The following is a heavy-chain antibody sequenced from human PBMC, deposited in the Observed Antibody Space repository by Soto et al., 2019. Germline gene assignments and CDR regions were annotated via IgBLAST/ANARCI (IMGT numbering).Heavy chain of an antibody. CDR2: IIPILGIT. J-gene: IGHJ3*02. CDR1: GGTFSSYT. CDR3: ARWIDGAFDI. Sequence: SVKFSCKASGGTFSSYTISWVRQAPGQGLEWKGRIIPILGITNYAQNFQGRVTITADKSTSTAYMELSSLRSEDTAVYYCARWIDGAFDIWGQGTMVTVSS. V-gene: IGHV1-69*02. D-gene: IGHD2-2*03.